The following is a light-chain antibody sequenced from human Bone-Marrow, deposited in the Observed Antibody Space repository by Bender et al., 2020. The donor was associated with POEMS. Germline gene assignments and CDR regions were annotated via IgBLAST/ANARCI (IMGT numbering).Light chain of an antibody. V-gene: IGLV2-23*01. CDR2: EGN. Sequence: SALTQPASVSGSPGQTLTISCTGTAFDVGGYILVSWYQHHPGTAPKLIIYEGNKRPSAVSDRFSGSKSGNTASLTISGLQAADEADYYCCSYAGTSTTVFSGGTKLTVL. CDR1: AFDVGGYIL. J-gene: IGLJ3*02. CDR3: CSYAGTSTTV.